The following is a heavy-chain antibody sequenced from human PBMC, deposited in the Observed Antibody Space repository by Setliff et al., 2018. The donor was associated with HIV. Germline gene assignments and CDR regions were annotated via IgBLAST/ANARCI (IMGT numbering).Heavy chain of an antibody. Sequence: KASETLSLTCAVYGGSLSSSYWTWIRQAPGKGLEWIGEINHSGTANYNPSLKSRVTMSLDRSKRQFSLKLTSLTAADTAVYYCAGLSDFLDYWGLGNLVTVS. J-gene: IGHJ4*02. D-gene: IGHD2-21*01. CDR2: INHSGTA. V-gene: IGHV4-34*01. CDR1: GGSLSSSY. CDR3: AGLSDFLDY.